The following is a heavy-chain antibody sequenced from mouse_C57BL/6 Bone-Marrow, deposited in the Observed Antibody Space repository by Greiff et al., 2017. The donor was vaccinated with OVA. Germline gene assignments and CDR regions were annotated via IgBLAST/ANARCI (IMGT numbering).Heavy chain of an antibody. D-gene: IGHD2-1*01. CDR1: GYTFTSYW. Sequence: VQLQQPGAELVMPGASVKLSCKASGYTFTSYWMHWVKQRPGQGLEWIGEIDPSDSYTNYNQKFNGKSTLTVDKSSSTAYMQLSSLTSEDSAVYYCARRVTACFDYWGQGTTLTVSS. J-gene: IGHJ2*01. V-gene: IGHV1-69*01. CDR2: IDPSDSYT. CDR3: ARRVTACFDY.